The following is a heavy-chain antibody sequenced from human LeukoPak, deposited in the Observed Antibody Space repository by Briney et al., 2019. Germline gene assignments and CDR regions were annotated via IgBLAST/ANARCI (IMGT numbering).Heavy chain of an antibody. Sequence: SETLSLTRTVSGGSISSYYWSWLRQPPGKGLEWIGYIYYRGSTNYTPSLKSRVTISVDTSKNQFSLKLSSVTAADTAVYYCAREIGDSSSWYPHRGHFDYWGQGTLVTVSS. D-gene: IGHD6-13*01. V-gene: IGHV4-59*01. CDR3: AREIGDSSSWYPHRGHFDY. J-gene: IGHJ4*02. CDR1: GGSISSYY. CDR2: IYYRGST.